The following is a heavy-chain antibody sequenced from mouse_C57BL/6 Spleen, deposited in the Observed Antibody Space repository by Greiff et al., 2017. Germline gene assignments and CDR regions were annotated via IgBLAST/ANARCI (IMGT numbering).Heavy chain of an antibody. J-gene: IGHJ3*01. CDR2: IDPSASYT. V-gene: IGHV1-69*01. CDR3: ARSGAASSGYGFAY. CDR1: GYTFTSYW. D-gene: IGHD3-2*02. Sequence: QVQLQQSGAELVMPGASVKLSCKASGYTFTSYWMHWVKQRPGQGLEWIGEIDPSASYTNYNQKFKGKSTLTVDKSSSTAYMQLSSLTSEDSAVYYCARSGAASSGYGFAYWGQGTLVTVSA.